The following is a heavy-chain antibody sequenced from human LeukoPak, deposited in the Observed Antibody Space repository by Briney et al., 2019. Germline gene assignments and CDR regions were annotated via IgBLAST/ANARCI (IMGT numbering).Heavy chain of an antibody. D-gene: IGHD6-19*01. CDR2: FDPEDGET. CDR1: GYTLTELS. V-gene: IGHV1-24*01. CDR3: ARGGIAVAGTYDY. Sequence: ASVKVSCKVSGYTLTELSMHWVRQAPGKGLEWMGGFDPEDGETIYAQKFQGRVTMTRNTSISTAYMELSSLRSEDTAVYYCARGGIAVAGTYDYWGQGTLVTVSS. J-gene: IGHJ4*02.